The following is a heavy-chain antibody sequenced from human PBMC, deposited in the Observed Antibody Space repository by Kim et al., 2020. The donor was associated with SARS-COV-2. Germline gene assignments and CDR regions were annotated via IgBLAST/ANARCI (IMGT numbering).Heavy chain of an antibody. Sequence: GGSLRLSCAASGFTFSSYAMSWVRQAPGKGLEWVSAISGSGGSTYYADSVKGRFTISRDNSKNTLYLQMNSLRAEDTAVYYCAKDSARHKWRDHHDYSNYWGQGTLVTVSS. CDR3: AKDSARHKWRDHHDYSNY. CDR1: GFTFSSYA. CDR2: ISGSGGST. V-gene: IGHV3-23*01. J-gene: IGHJ4*02. D-gene: IGHD4-4*01.